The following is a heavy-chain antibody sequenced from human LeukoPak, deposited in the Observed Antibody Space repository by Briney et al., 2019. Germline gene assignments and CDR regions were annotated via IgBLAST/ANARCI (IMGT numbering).Heavy chain of an antibody. CDR1: GASISPYC. D-gene: IGHD3-22*01. V-gene: IGHV4-59*01. CDR3: ARHFYDSSSYNTFDI. Sequence: SETLSLTCTVSGASISPYCWSWIRQPPGKGLEWIGYVFYTGNTDYNPSFKSRVTISVDTSKNQFSLKLDSVTAADTAVFYCARHFYDSSSYNTFDIWGQGTMVTVSS. CDR2: VFYTGNT. J-gene: IGHJ3*02.